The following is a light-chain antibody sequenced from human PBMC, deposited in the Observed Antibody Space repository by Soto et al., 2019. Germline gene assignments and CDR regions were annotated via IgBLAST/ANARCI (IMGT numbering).Light chain of an antibody. V-gene: IGKV3-20*01. CDR3: QQYGTPRSVT. Sequence: ELVSAHSPGPLSLSPGYRATPSFTAIQSVSSSYLAWYQQKPGQAPRLLIYGASSRATGIPDRFSGSGSGTDFTLTISKVEPEDFAVYYCQQYGTPRSVTFGQGTQLEIK. J-gene: IGKJ5*01. CDR2: GAS. CDR1: QSVSSSY.